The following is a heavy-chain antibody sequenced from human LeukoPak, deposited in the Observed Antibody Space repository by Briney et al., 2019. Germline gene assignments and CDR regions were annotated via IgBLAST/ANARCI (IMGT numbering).Heavy chain of an antibody. D-gene: IGHD3-22*01. CDR2: INNVASHI. CDR3: AKRIGGASSGYYSYFDY. V-gene: IGHV3-21*04. J-gene: IGHJ4*02. CDR1: GFSISSSA. Sequence: GGSLRLSCAASGFSISSSAMNWVRQAPGKGLEWVSSINNVASHIYYAGSVRGRFTISRDNAKNSVYLQMNSLRAEDTAVYYCAKRIGGASSGYYSYFDYWGQGTLVTVSS.